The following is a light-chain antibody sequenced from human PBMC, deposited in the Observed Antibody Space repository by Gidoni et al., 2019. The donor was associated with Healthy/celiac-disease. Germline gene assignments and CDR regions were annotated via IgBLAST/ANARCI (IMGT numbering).Light chain of an antibody. CDR2: DAS. CDR1: QDISNY. J-gene: IGKJ4*01. V-gene: IGKV1-33*01. CDR3: QQCDNLPPT. Sequence: DIQMPQSPSSLSASVGDRVTITCQASQDISNYLNWYQQKPGKAPKLLIYDASNLETGVPSRFSGSGSGTDFTFTISSLQPEDIATYYCQQCDNLPPTFGGGTKVEIK.